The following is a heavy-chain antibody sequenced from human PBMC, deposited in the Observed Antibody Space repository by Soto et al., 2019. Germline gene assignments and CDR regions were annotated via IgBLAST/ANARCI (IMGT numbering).Heavy chain of an antibody. CDR1: GGSISSSNW. CDR2: IYHSGST. J-gene: IGHJ4*02. Sequence: QVQLQESGPGLVKPSGTLSLTCAVSGGSISSSNWWSWVRQPPGKGLEWSGEIYHSGSTNYNPSLKSRVTISVDKSKNQFSLKLSSVTAADTAVYYCASLMGSGSYYRGSDYWGQGTLVTVSS. D-gene: IGHD1-26*01. CDR3: ASLMGSGSYYRGSDY. V-gene: IGHV4-4*02.